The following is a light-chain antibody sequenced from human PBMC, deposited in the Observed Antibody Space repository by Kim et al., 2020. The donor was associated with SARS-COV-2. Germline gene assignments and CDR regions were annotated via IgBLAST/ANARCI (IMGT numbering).Light chain of an antibody. V-gene: IGKV3-20*01. CDR1: QSIIANY. CDR2: CST. CDR3: QRDASPHPWT. Sequence: GARANIPCSASQSIIANYIGWLQQTPGRAARRLIYCSTYRAAVRPHWWSAGGYGREYSLTISRREPEDVSVYYCQRDASPHPWTFGKGTKVDIK. J-gene: IGKJ1*01.